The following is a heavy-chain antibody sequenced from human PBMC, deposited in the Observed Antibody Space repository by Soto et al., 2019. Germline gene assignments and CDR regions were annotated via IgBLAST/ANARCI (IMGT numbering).Heavy chain of an antibody. V-gene: IGHV1-69*13. D-gene: IGHD3-16*01. Sequence: ASVKVSCKVSGGNFREYAVSWVRQAPGQGLEWMGGIISMFGTPNYAQKFQERITIIADEGMSTVYMELSSLTSEDTAVYYCATASTDMIVRSFDYWGQGTLVTVSS. CDR2: IISMFGTP. CDR3: ATASTDMIVRSFDY. CDR1: GGNFREYA. J-gene: IGHJ4*01.